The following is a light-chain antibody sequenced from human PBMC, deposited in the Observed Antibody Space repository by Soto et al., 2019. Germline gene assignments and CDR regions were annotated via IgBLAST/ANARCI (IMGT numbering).Light chain of an antibody. CDR2: DAS. J-gene: IGKJ1*01. CDR3: QQYGSIPWT. V-gene: IGKV3-20*01. CDR1: QSVSYN. Sequence: EIVMTQSPATLSVSPGERVTLSCMASQSVSYNLAWYQRKPGQAPRLLIYDASSRATGIPDRFSGSGSGTDFTLTISRLEPEDFAVYYCQQYGSIPWTFGQGTKVDIK.